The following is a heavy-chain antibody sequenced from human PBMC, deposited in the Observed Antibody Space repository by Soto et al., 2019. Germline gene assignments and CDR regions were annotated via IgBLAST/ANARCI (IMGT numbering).Heavy chain of an antibody. CDR3: AKVVIPAAMGNYFDY. CDR2: ISGSGGST. Sequence: GGSLRLSCAASGFTFSSYAMSWVRQAPGKGLEWVSAISGSGGSTYYADSVKGRFTISRDNSKSTLYLQMNSLRAEDTAVYYCAKVVIPAAMGNYFDYWGQGTLVTVSS. D-gene: IGHD2-2*01. J-gene: IGHJ4*02. CDR1: GFTFSSYA. V-gene: IGHV3-23*01.